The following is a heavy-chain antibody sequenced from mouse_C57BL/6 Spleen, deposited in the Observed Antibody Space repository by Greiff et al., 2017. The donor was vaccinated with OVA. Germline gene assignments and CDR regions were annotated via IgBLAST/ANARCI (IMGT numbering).Heavy chain of an antibody. CDR3: ARPGGSWPYAMDY. CDR1: GFTFSDYG. CDR2: ISSGSSTI. J-gene: IGHJ4*01. D-gene: IGHD1-1*02. V-gene: IGHV5-17*01. Sequence: EVKLQESGGGLVKPGGSLKLSCAASGFTFSDYGMHWVRQAPEKGLEWVAYISSGSSTIYYADTVKGRFTISRDNAKNTLFLQMTSLRSEDTAMYYCARPGGSWPYAMDYWGQGTSVTVSS.